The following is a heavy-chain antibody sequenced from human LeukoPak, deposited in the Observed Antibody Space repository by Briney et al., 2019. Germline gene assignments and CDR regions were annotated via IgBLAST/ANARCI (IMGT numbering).Heavy chain of an antibody. CDR2: ISGSGGST. V-gene: IGHV3-23*01. CDR3: AKDRKAVAGTIGKY. D-gene: IGHD6-19*01. Sequence: GGSLRLSCAASGITFSTYAVSWVRQAPGKGLEWVSSISGSGGSTNYADSVKGRFTISRDNSKNTLYLQMNSLRAEDTAVYYCAKDRKAVAGTIGKYWGQGTLVTVSS. J-gene: IGHJ4*02. CDR1: GITFSTYA.